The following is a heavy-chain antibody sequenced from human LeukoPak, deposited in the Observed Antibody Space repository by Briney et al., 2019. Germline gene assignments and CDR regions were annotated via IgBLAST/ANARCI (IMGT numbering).Heavy chain of an antibody. Sequence: GGSLRPSCAASEFTFTLYAMNWVRQAPGKGLEWVSYINDVSGDIHYADSVRGRFTISRDNAKNTLYLQMNSLRAEDTAVYYCARDTFQPGRIDCWGQGTLVIVSS. V-gene: IGHV3-21*05. CDR3: ARDTFQPGRIDC. CDR2: INDVSGDI. J-gene: IGHJ4*02. CDR1: EFTFTLYA. D-gene: IGHD1-14*01.